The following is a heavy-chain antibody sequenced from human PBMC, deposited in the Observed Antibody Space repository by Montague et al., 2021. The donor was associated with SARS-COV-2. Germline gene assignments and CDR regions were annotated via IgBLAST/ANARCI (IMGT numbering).Heavy chain of an antibody. CDR2: VYYSRSS. CDR3: ARDPAASGSGTFYDY. CDR1: GDSVSHDF. J-gene: IGHJ4*02. V-gene: IGHV4-59*02. Sequence: SETLSLTCTVSGDSVSHDFWTWIRQPPGKGLEWIGYVYYSRSSSYNPSLRGRVSIAVDTSKNQFSLRLSTVTAADTAIYYCARDPAASGSGTFYDYWGQGTMVAVSS. D-gene: IGHD1-26*01.